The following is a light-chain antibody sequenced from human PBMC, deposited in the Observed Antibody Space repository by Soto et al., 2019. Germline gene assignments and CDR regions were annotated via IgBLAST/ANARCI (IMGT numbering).Light chain of an antibody. CDR2: RAS. CDR3: QQYESSPLT. CDR1: QSVSSAL. Sequence: EIVLTQSPDTLSLSPGERATLSCRASQSVSSALLAWYQQNPGQAPRLLIYRASTRATCIPDRFTGSGSGTDFTLTISRLEPEDFAVYYCQQYESSPLTFGGGTNVEIK. J-gene: IGKJ4*01. V-gene: IGKV3-20*01.